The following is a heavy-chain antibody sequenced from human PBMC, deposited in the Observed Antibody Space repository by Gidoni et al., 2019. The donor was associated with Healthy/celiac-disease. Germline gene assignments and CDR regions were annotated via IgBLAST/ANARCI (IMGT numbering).Heavy chain of an antibody. CDR2: IYSGGST. Sequence: EVQLVESGGGLVQPGGSLRLSCAASGFTVRRNSIAWGRQAPGKGLEWVSVIYSGGSTYYADSVKGRFTISRDNSKNTLYLQMNSLRAEDTAVYYCARGDSSSSGRATWAGDVFDYWGQGTLVTVSS. CDR3: ARGDSSSSGRATWAGDVFDY. D-gene: IGHD6-6*01. V-gene: IGHV3-66*01. J-gene: IGHJ4*02. CDR1: GFTVRRNS.